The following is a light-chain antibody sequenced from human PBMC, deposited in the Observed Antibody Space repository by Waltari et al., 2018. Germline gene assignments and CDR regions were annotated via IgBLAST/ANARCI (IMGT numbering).Light chain of an antibody. Sequence: DIQMTQSPSSLSASVGDRVTITCRASQTISSYLTWYQQKPGKAPHHLSYTASCLQSGVPSRFSGSGSGTDFTLTISSLQPEDFATYYCQQSSSTPPWTFGQGTKVEIK. CDR2: TAS. CDR3: QQSSSTPPWT. V-gene: IGKV1-39*01. CDR1: QTISSY. J-gene: IGKJ1*01.